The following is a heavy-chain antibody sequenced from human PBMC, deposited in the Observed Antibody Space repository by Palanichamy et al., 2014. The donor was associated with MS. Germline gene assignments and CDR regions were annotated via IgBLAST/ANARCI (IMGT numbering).Heavy chain of an antibody. CDR2: IKSKTDGGTT. Sequence: EVQLVESGGGLVKPGGSLRLSCAASGFTFSSAWMSWVRQAPGKGLEWVGRIKSKTDGGTTDYAAPVKGRFTISRDDSKNTLYLQMNSLKTEDTAVYYCTTDLGEYSGYTGYWGQGTLVTVSS. CDR3: TTDLGEYSGYTGY. J-gene: IGHJ4*02. V-gene: IGHV3-15*01. D-gene: IGHD5-12*01. CDR1: GFTFSSAW.